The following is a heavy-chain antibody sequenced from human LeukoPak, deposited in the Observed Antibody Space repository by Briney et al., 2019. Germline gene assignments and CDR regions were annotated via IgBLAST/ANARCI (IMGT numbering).Heavy chain of an antibody. V-gene: IGHV3-21*04. CDR2: ISSSGSYI. CDR3: ARTATSMVWGVSDY. Sequence: GGSLRLSCAASGFTFSSYGMHWVRQAPGEGLEWVSTISSSGSYIYYADSVKGRFTISRDNAKNSLYLQMNSLRAEDTAVYYCARTATSMVWGVSDYWGQGTLVTVSS. CDR1: GFTFSSYG. J-gene: IGHJ4*02. D-gene: IGHD3-10*01.